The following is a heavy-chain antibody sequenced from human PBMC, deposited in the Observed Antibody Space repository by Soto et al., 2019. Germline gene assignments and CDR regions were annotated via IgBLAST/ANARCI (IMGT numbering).Heavy chain of an antibody. V-gene: IGHV3-53*04. D-gene: IGHD4-17*01. J-gene: IGHJ6*03. Sequence: PGGSLRLSCAASGFSVSSNYMSWVRQAPGKGLEWVSVIYSGGSTYYADPVKGRFTISRHNSKNTLYLQMNSLRAEDTAVYYCARVSSGGDYEEFYYYMEVWGKGTTVTVSS. CDR1: GFSVSSNY. CDR2: IYSGGST. CDR3: ARVSSGGDYEEFYYYMEV.